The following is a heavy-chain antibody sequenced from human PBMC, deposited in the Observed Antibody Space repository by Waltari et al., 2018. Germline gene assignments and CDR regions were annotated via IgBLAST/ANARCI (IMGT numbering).Heavy chain of an antibody. J-gene: IGHJ6*02. V-gene: IGHV3-30*18. CDR3: AKLGRYYDFWSGPEDYYYGMDV. Sequence: QVQLVESGGGVVQPGRSLRLSCAASGFTFSSYGMHWVRQAPGKGLEWVAVISYDGSNKYYADSVKGRFTISRDNSKNTLYLQMNSLRAEDTAVYYCAKLGRYYDFWSGPEDYYYGMDVWGQGTTVTVSS. CDR1: GFTFSSYG. CDR2: ISYDGSNK. D-gene: IGHD3-3*01.